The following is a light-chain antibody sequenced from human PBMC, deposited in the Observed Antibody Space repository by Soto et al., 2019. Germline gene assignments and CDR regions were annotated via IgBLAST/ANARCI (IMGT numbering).Light chain of an antibody. CDR2: EDN. CDR3: QSYDSSNFVV. Sequence: NFMLTQPHSVSESPGKTVTISCTGSSGSIASNYVQWYQQRPGSAPTTVIYEDNQRPSGVPDRFSGSIDSSSNSASLTISGLKTEDEADYYCQSYDSSNFVVFGGGTKLIVL. J-gene: IGLJ2*01. CDR1: SGSIASNY. V-gene: IGLV6-57*02.